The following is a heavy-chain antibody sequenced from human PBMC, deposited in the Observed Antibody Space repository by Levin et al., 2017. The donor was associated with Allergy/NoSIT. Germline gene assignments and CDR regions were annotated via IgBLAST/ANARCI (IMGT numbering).Heavy chain of an antibody. J-gene: IGHJ4*02. Sequence: SCAASRFIFSNYAMSWVRQAPGKGLEWVSAISGSGGNTYYTDSVKGRFTISRDNSMNTLYLHMHNLRAEDTAVYYCARDSGYSYGFEYDSWGQGTLVSVSA. CDR2: ISGSGGNT. CDR1: RFIFSNYA. D-gene: IGHD5-18*01. V-gene: IGHV3-23*01. CDR3: ARDSGYSYGFEYDS.